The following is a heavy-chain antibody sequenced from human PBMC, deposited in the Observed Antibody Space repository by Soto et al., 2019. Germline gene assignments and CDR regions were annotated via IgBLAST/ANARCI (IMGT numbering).Heavy chain of an antibody. V-gene: IGHV1-8*01. CDR2: MNPNSGNT. Sequence: ASVNVSCKASGYTFTSYDINWVRQATGQGLEWMGWMNPNSGNTGYAQKFQGRVTMTRNTSISTAYMELSSLRSEDTAVYYCARSQVRYFDVDYYMDVWGKGTTVTVSS. CDR1: GYTFTSYD. CDR3: ARSQVRYFDVDYYMDV. J-gene: IGHJ6*03. D-gene: IGHD3-9*01.